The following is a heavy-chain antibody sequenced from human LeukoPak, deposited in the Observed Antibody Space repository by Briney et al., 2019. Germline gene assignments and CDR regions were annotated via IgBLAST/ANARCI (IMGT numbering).Heavy chain of an antibody. Sequence: PSQTLSLTCTVSGGSISSGDYYWSWIRQPPGKGLEWIGYIYYSGSTYYNPSLKSRVTISVDTSKNQFSLELYSVTAADTAVYYCAKTEDIVLVVAARDAFDIWGQGTMVTVSS. CDR3: AKTEDIVLVVAARDAFDI. CDR2: IYYSGST. CDR1: GGSISSGDYY. D-gene: IGHD2-15*01. V-gene: IGHV4-30-4*01. J-gene: IGHJ3*02.